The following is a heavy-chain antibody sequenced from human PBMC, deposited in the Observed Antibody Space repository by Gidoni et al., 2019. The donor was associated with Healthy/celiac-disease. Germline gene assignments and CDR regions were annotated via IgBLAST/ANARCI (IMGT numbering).Heavy chain of an antibody. V-gene: IGHV4-34*01. Sequence: QVQLQQWGAGLLKPSETMDLTCAVYGGSFSGYYWSWSRQPPGKGLEWSGEINHSGSTNYNPSLNSRVTISVDTSKNQFSLKLSSVTAADTAVYYCARSSLQWLVDYWGQGTLVTVSS. D-gene: IGHD6-19*01. J-gene: IGHJ4*02. CDR1: GGSFSGYY. CDR3: ARSSLQWLVDY. CDR2: INHSGST.